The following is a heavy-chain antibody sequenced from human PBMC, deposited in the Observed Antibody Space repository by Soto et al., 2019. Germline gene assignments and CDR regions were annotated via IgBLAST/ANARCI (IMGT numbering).Heavy chain of an antibody. V-gene: IGHV4-34*01. Sequence: SSETLSLTCAVYGGSFSGYYWSWIRQPPGKGLEWIGEINHSGSTNYNPSLKSRVTISVDTSKNQFSLKLSSVTAADTAVYYCARGWVTYYYGSGSLKKYYYGMDVWGQGTTVTVSS. D-gene: IGHD3-10*01. CDR3: ARGWVTYYYGSGSLKKYYYGMDV. CDR2: INHSGST. CDR1: GGSFSGYY. J-gene: IGHJ6*02.